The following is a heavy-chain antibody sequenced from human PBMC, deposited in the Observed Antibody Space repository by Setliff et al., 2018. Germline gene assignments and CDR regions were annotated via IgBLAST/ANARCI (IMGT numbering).Heavy chain of an antibody. D-gene: IGHD3-16*01. CDR2: IIPILGIA. Sequence: ASVKVSCKASGGTFSSYAISWVRQAPGQGLEWMGGIIPILGIANYAQKFQGRVTITADKSTSTAYMELSSLRSEDTAVYYCARDAGPFGVSYYYYGMDVWGQGTTVTVSS. CDR1: GGTFSSYA. CDR3: ARDAGPFGVSYYYYGMDV. J-gene: IGHJ6*02. V-gene: IGHV1-69*10.